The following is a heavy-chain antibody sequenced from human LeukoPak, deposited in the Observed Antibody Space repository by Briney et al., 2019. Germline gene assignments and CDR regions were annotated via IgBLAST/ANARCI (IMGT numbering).Heavy chain of an antibody. CDR1: GITVNSTY. D-gene: IGHD5-24*01. CDR2: AYSDGNT. V-gene: IGHV3-66*01. Sequence: GGSLRLSCAASGITVNSTYISWVRQAPGKGLEWVSVAYSDGNTYYAGSVKGRFTISRDNSKNTLFLQMNSLRAEDTAVYYCARSVERWLQLRLLGHGFFDYWGQGTLVTVSS. CDR3: ARSVERWLQLRLLGHGFFDY. J-gene: IGHJ4*02.